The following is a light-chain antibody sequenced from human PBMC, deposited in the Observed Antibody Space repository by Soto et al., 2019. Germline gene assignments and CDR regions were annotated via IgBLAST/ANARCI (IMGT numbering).Light chain of an antibody. CDR3: QQYGSSPRT. Sequence: EIVLTQSPGTLSLSPGDRATLSCRASQSVSSSSLAWYQQKPGQAPRLLIYGASIRATGIPDRFSGSGSGTAFPLTISRLEPEDFAVYYCQQYGSSPRTFGQGTKVEI. J-gene: IGKJ1*01. V-gene: IGKV3-20*01. CDR2: GAS. CDR1: QSVSSSS.